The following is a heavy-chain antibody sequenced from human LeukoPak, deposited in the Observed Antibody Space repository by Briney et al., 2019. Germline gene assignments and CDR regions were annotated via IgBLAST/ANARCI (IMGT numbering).Heavy chain of an antibody. J-gene: IGHJ5*02. CDR2: IYYSGST. CDR3: ARAKDYGDPSGFDP. CDR1: GGSISSYY. V-gene: IGHV4-59*01. Sequence: PSETLSLTCTVSGGSISSYYWSWLRQPPGKGLEWIGYIYYSGSTNYNPSLKSRVTISVDTSKNQFSLKLSSVTAADTAVYYCARAKDYGDPSGFDPWGQGTLVTVSS. D-gene: IGHD4-17*01.